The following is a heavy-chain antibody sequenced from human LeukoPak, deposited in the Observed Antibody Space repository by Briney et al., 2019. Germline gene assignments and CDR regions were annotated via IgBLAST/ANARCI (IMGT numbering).Heavy chain of an antibody. CDR1: GFSFSSYW. V-gene: IGHV3-74*01. CDR3: ARDVTNSGNYYDY. D-gene: IGHD4-11*01. J-gene: IGHJ4*02. CDR2: INVDGTRT. Sequence: GGSLRLSCAASGFSFSSYWMHWVRQSPGKGLVWVAQINVDGTRTGYADSVKGRFTISRDNAKNTLYLQMNSLRAEDTAVYYCARDVTNSGNYYDYWGPGTLVTVSP.